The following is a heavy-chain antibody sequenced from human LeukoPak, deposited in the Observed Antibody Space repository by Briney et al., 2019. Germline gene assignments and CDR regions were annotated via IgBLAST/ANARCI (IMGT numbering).Heavy chain of an antibody. J-gene: IGHJ3*02. D-gene: IGHD6-19*01. CDR2: IIPIFGTA. CDR1: GGTFSSYA. Sequence: SVKVSCKAPGGTFSSYAISWVRQAPGQGLEWMGRIIPIFGTANYAQKFQGRVTITTDESTSTAYMELSSLRSEDTAVYYCARDRSSGWYGDAFDIWGQGTMVTVSS. V-gene: IGHV1-69*05. CDR3: ARDRSSGWYGDAFDI.